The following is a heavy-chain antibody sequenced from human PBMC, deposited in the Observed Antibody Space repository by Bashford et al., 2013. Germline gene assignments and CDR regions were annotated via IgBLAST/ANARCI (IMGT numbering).Heavy chain of an antibody. J-gene: IGHJ3*02. D-gene: IGHD3-22*01. V-gene: IGHV1-2*02. CDR2: INPNSGGT. CDR3: ARVYYYDSSGYFLSFDI. Sequence: WVRQAPGQGLEWMGWINPNSGGTNYAQKFRGRVTMTRDTSTSTVYMELSSLRSEDTAVYYCARVYYYDSSGYFLSFDIWGQGTMVTVSS.